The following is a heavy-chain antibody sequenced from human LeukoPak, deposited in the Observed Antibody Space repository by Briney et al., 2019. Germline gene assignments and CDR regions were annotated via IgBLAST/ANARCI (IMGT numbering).Heavy chain of an antibody. V-gene: IGHV1-18*01. J-gene: IGHJ3*02. Sequence: ASVKVSCKASGYTFTSYGISWVRQAPGQGLAWMGWISAYNGNTNYAQKLQGRLTMTTDTSASTAYMELRSLRSDDTAVYYCARDDGAPSYYDILTGYYPEAFDIWGQGTMVTVSS. CDR3: ARDDGAPSYYDILTGYYPEAFDI. CDR1: GYTFTSYG. CDR2: ISAYNGNT. D-gene: IGHD3-9*01.